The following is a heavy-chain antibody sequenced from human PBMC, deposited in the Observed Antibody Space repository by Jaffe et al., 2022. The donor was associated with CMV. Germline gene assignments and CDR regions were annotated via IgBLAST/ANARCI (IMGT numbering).Heavy chain of an antibody. CDR1: GGSVSSGSYY. V-gene: IGHV4-61*01. CDR3: AKDITGTTGAFDI. Sequence: QVQLQESGPGLVKPSETLSLTCTVSGGSVSSGSYYWSWIRQPPGKGLEWIGYIYYSGSTNYNPSLKSRVTISVDTSKNQFSLKLSSVTAADTAVYYCAKDITGTTGAFDIWGQGTMVTVSS. D-gene: IGHD1-7*01. J-gene: IGHJ3*02. CDR2: IYYSGST.